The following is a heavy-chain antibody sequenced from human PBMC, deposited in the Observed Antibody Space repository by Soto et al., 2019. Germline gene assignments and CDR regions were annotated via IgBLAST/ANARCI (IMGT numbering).Heavy chain of an antibody. J-gene: IGHJ5*02. CDR1: GGSTSSYY. Sequence: PSETLSLTCTVSGGSTSSYYWSWIRQPPGKGLEWIGYIYYSGSTNYNPSLKSRVTISVDTSKNQFSLKLSSVTAADTAVYYCARGDYGDERRWFEPSGQGTLVTVSS. CDR3: ARGDYGDERRWFEP. D-gene: IGHD4-17*01. CDR2: IYYSGST. V-gene: IGHV4-59*12.